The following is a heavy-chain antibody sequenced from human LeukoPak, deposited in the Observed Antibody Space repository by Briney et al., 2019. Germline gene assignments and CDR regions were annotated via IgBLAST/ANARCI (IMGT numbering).Heavy chain of an antibody. CDR2: ISYDGSNK. CDR3: AKYRWELLHIDY. J-gene: IGHJ4*02. V-gene: IGHV3-30*18. D-gene: IGHD1-26*01. Sequence: HWVRQAPGXGLEWVAVISYDGSNKYYGDSVKGRFTISRDNSKNTLYLQMNSLRAEDTAVYYCAKYRWELLHIDYWGQGTLVTVSS.